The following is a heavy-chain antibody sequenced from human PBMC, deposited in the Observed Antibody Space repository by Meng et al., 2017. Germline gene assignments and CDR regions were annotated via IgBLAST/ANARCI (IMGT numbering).Heavy chain of an antibody. Sequence: QVQLQEWGAVLLKPSETLSLTCAVYGGSFSGYYWSWIRQPPGKGLEWIGEINHSGSTNYNPSLKSRVTISVDTSKNQFSLKLSSVTAADTAVYYCARVGSFLRDYWGQGTLVTVFS. D-gene: IGHD2/OR15-2a*01. CDR3: ARVGSFLRDY. CDR2: INHSGST. J-gene: IGHJ4*02. CDR1: GGSFSGYY. V-gene: IGHV4-34*01.